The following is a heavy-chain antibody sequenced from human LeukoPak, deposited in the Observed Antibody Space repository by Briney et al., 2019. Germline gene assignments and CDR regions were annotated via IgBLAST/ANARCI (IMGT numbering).Heavy chain of an antibody. CDR3: AKAYKGPFQSF. J-gene: IGHJ4*02. V-gene: IGHV3-66*01. Sequence: GGSLRLSCAASGFTVSSNYMSWVRQAPGKGLEWVSVIYSGGSTYYADSVKGRFTVSRDNSKNTLYLQMTSLRAEDTAVYYCAKAYKGPFQSFWGQGTLVTVSS. CDR1: GFTVSSNY. D-gene: IGHD3-10*01. CDR2: IYSGGST.